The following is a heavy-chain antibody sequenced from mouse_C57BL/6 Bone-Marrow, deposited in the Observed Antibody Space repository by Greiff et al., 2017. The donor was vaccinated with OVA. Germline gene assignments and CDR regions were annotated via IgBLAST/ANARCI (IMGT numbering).Heavy chain of an antibody. V-gene: IGHV1-74*01. CDR1: GYTFTSYW. J-gene: IGHJ4*01. CDR3: AIDTTVVATRKYYDAMDY. CDR2: IHPSDSDT. Sequence: QVQLQQPGAELVKPGASVKLSCKASGYTFTSYWMHWVKQRPGQGLEWIGRIHPSDSDTNYNQKFKGKATLTEDKSSSTAYMQLSSLTSEDSAVYYCAIDTTVVATRKYYDAMDYWGQGTSVTVSS. D-gene: IGHD1-1*01.